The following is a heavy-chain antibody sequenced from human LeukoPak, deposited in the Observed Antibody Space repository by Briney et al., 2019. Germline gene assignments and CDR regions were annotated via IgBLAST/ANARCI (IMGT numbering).Heavy chain of an antibody. CDR3: ARVPQGTGGGWPGD. J-gene: IGHJ4*02. D-gene: IGHD2-8*02. CDR2: ISHTGTS. Sequence: SETLSLTCAVYGGPFGGNFWNWVRQPPGKGLEWIEEISHTGTSNYNPSLKSRVTISVDKSKNQFSLKLTSVTAADTAVYYCARVPQGTGGGWPGDWGQGTLITVSS. CDR1: GGPFGGNF. V-gene: IGHV4-34*01.